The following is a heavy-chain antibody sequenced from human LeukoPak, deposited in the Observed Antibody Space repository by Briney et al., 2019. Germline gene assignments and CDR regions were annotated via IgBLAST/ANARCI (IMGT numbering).Heavy chain of an antibody. D-gene: IGHD3-16*01. CDR3: AREGGILRPLPDYYYYMDV. CDR1: GFTFSSYS. J-gene: IGHJ6*03. Sequence: GGSLRLSCAASGFTFSSYSMNWVRQAPGKGLEWVSSISSSSSYIYYADSVKGRFTISRDNAKNSLYLQMNSLRAEDTAVYCCAREGGILRPLPDYYYYMDVWGKGTTVTVSS. CDR2: ISSSSSYI. V-gene: IGHV3-21*01.